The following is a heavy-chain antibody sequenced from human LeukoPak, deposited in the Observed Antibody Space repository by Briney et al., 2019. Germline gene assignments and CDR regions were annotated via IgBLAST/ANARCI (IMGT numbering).Heavy chain of an antibody. J-gene: IGHJ4*02. CDR3: AKGLAAGSQYFDY. CDR1: GFTFSSYA. D-gene: IGHD6-25*01. Sequence: GRSLRLSCAASGFTFSSYAMHWVRQAPGKGLEWVAVISYDGSNKYYADSVKGRFTISRDNSKNTLYLQLSSLRAEDTAMYYCAKGLAAGSQYFDYWGQGTLVTVSS. V-gene: IGHV3-30-3*01. CDR2: ISYDGSNK.